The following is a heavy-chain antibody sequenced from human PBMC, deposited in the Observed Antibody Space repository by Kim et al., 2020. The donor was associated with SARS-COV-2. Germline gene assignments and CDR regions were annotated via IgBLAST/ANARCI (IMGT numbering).Heavy chain of an antibody. V-gene: IGHV4-61*01. CDR3: ARDGGYSSGWYRDNWF. D-gene: IGHD6-19*01. CDR1: GGSVSSGSYY. Sequence: SETLSLTCTVSGGSVSSGSYYWSWIRQPPGKGLEWIGYIYYSGSTNYNPSLKSRVTISVDTSKNQFSLKLSSVTAADTAVYYCARDGGYSSGWYRDNWF. J-gene: IGHJ5*01. CDR2: IYYSGST.